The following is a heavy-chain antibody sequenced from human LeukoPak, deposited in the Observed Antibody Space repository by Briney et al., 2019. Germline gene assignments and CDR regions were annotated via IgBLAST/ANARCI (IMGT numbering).Heavy chain of an antibody. J-gene: IGHJ4*02. CDR2: ISGNGGNT. CDR1: GFTFDDYA. CDR3: AKDISNWNSRHFDY. V-gene: IGHV3-43*02. Sequence: GGSLRLSCATSGFTFDDYAMHWVRQAPGKGLEWVSLISGNGGNTYYADSVKGRFTIARDNSKNSLYLQMNSLRTEDTALYYCAKDISNWNSRHFDYWGQGTLVTVSS. D-gene: IGHD1-7*01.